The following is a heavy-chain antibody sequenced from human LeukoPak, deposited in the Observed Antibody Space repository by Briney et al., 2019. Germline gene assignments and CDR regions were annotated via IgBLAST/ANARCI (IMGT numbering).Heavy chain of an antibody. CDR3: AKDPVPSYYGSGSADY. CDR2: ISSSGSNI. V-gene: IGHV3-11*04. Sequence: GGSLRLSCEASGFIFRNYYMNWIRQAPGKGLEWVAYISSSGSNIYYADSVKGRFTISRDNANNSLYLQMNTLRVEDTAIYYCAKDPVPSYYGSGSADYWGQGTLVTVSS. CDR1: GFIFRNYY. D-gene: IGHD3-10*01. J-gene: IGHJ4*02.